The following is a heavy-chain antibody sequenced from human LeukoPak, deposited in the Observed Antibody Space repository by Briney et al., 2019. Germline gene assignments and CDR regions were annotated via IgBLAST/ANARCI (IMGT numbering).Heavy chain of an antibody. CDR3: AGGRLRSWFDP. CDR2: INPNSGGT. J-gene: IGHJ5*02. Sequence: GASVKVSCKASGYTFTSYGISWVRQAPGQGLEWMGWINPNSGGTNYAQKFQGRVTMTRDTSISTAYMELSRLRSDDTAVYYCAGGRLRSWFDPWGQGTLVTVSS. CDR1: GYTFTSYG. D-gene: IGHD3-16*01. V-gene: IGHV1-2*02.